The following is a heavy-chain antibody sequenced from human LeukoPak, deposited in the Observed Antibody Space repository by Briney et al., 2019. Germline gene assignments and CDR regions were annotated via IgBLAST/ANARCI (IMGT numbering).Heavy chain of an antibody. CDR2: INHSGST. V-gene: IGHV4-34*01. CDR3: ARGPTADI. CDR1: GGSFSGYY. Sequence: SETLSLTCAVYGGSFSGYYWSWIRQPPGKGLEWIGKINHSGSTNYNPSLKSRVTISVDTSKNQFSLKLSSVTAADTAVYYCARGPTADIWGQGTMVTVSS. J-gene: IGHJ3*02.